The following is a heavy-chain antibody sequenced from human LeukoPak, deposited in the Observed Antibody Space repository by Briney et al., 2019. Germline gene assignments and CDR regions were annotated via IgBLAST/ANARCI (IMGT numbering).Heavy chain of an antibody. V-gene: IGHV3-20*04. CDR3: ARVPTYYYSSGSYYADY. Sequence: GGSLRLSCAASGFTFDDYGMSWVRQAPGKGLEWVSGINWNGGSTGYADSVKGRFTISRDNAKNSLYLQMNSLRAEDTALYYCARVPTYYYSSGSYYADYWGQGTLVTVSS. D-gene: IGHD3-10*01. CDR1: GFTFDDYG. J-gene: IGHJ4*02. CDR2: INWNGGST.